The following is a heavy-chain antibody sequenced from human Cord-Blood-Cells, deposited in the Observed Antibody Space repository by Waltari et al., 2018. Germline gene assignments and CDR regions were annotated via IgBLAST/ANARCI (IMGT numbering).Heavy chain of an antibody. V-gene: IGHV1-69*01. CDR2: IIPICGTA. D-gene: IGHD7-27*01. CDR1: GGTFSSSA. Sequence: VQLVQSGAEVKKPGSSVKVSCKASGGTFSSSAISWMRQAPGQGLEWMGGIIPICGTANYAQKCQGRVTITADESTSTAYMELSSLRSEDTTVYYCARARTGVAAFDIWGQGTMVTVSS. J-gene: IGHJ3*02. CDR3: ARARTGVAAFDI.